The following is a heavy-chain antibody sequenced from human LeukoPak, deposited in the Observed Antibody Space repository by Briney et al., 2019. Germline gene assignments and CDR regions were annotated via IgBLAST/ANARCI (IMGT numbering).Heavy chain of an antibody. V-gene: IGHV4-39*01. CDR3: ARHKIVVVPEVAFDI. CDR1: GGSISSSSYY. J-gene: IGHJ3*02. Sequence: PSETLSLTCTVSGGSISSSSYYWGWIRQPPGKGLEWIGSIYYSGSTYYNPSLKSRVTISVDTSKNQFSLKLSSVTAADTAVYYCARHKIVVVPEVAFDICGQGTMVTVSS. D-gene: IGHD2-2*01. CDR2: IYYSGST.